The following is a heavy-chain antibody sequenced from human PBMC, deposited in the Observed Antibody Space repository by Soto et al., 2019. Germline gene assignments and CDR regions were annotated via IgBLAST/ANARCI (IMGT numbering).Heavy chain of an antibody. CDR1: GGTFSSYA. CDR2: IIPIFGTA. V-gene: IGHV1-69*13. Sequence: VKVSCKASGGTFSSYAISWVRQAPGQGLEWMGGIIPIFGTANYAQKFQGRVTITADESTSTAYMELSSLRSEDTAVYYCARGPPKYPYYNWFDPWGQGTLVTVSS. D-gene: IGHD2-2*01. CDR3: ARGPPKYPYYNWFDP. J-gene: IGHJ5*02.